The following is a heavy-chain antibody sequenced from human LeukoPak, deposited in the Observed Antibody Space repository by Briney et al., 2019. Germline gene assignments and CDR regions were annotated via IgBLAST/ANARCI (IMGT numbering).Heavy chain of an antibody. Sequence: SETLSLTCVVSGGSVSGYYWGWIRQPPGRGLEWIGYVYYSGSTNYNPSLKSRVTISVDKSKNQFSLKLSSVTAADTAVYYCARAVPATTLFDYWGQGTLVTVSS. CDR3: ARAVPATTLFDY. D-gene: IGHD1/OR15-1a*01. V-gene: IGHV4-59*02. CDR2: VYYSGST. J-gene: IGHJ4*02. CDR1: GGSVSGYY.